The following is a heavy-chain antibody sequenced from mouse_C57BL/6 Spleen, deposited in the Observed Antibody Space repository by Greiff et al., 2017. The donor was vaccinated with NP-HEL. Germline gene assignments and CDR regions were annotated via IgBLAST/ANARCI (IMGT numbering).Heavy chain of an antibody. CDR2: IRSKSSNYAT. D-gene: IGHD1-1*01. CDR1: GFTFNTYA. Sequence: EVKLVESGGGLVQPKGSLKLSCAASGFTFNTYAMHWVRQAPGKGLEWVARIRSKSSNYATYYADSVNDRFTISRDESPSMLYLQKNNLKTEDTAMYYCVRATVANWYFDVWGKGTTVTVSS. J-gene: IGHJ1*03. CDR3: VRATVANWYFDV. V-gene: IGHV10-3*01.